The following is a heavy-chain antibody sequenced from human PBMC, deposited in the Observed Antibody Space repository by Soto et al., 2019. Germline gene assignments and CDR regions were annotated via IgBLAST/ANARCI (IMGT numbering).Heavy chain of an antibody. V-gene: IGHV4-31*03. Sequence: PSETLSLTXTVSGGSITSGGYYWTWIRQHPGKGLEWIGYIYYSGSTYYNPSLKSRLTMSVDTSKNQFSLKLDSVTAADTAVYYCARVDSGGYAYFDYWGQGTLVTVSS. J-gene: IGHJ4*02. D-gene: IGHD5-12*01. CDR3: ARVDSGGYAYFDY. CDR2: IYYSGST. CDR1: GGSITSGGYY.